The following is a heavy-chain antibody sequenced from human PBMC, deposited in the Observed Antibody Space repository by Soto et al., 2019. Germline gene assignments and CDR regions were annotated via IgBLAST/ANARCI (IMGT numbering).Heavy chain of an antibody. V-gene: IGHV3-23*01. CDR2: ISGSGDST. CDR3: AKDEGEYSSNFDY. D-gene: IGHD5-18*01. Sequence: EVQLLESGGGLVQPGGSLRLSCAASGFTFSIYAMSWVRQAPGKGLEWVSAISGSGDSTHYAAPVKGRSTISRDNSKNTLYLQMNSLKVEDTAVYYCAKDEGEYSSNFDYWGQGTLVTVSS. CDR1: GFTFSIYA. J-gene: IGHJ4*02.